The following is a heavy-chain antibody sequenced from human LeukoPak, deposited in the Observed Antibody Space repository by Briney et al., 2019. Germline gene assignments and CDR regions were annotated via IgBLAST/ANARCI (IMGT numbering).Heavy chain of an antibody. Sequence: SETLSLTCTVSGASITNSLYYWGWIRQPPGKGLEWIATVYHTGSTYYNPSLKSRVTISVDTSKNQFSLKLSSVTAADTAVYYCARQESTVTTNWFDPWCQGTLVTVSS. CDR3: ARQESTVTTNWFDP. J-gene: IGHJ5*02. D-gene: IGHD4-17*01. V-gene: IGHV4-39*01. CDR2: VYHTGST. CDR1: GASITNSLYY.